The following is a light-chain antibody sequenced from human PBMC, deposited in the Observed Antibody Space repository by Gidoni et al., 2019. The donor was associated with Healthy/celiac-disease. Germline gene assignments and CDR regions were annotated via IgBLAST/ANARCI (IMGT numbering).Light chain of an antibody. J-gene: IGKJ4*01. CDR3: QQRSNWPPT. CDR1: QSVSSY. Sequence: EIVLTQSPATLSLSPGERATLSCRANQSVSSYLAWYQQKPGQAPRLLIYDASNRATGIPARFSGSGSWTDFTLTISSLEPEDFAVYYCQQRSNWPPTFGGGTKVEIK. CDR2: DAS. V-gene: IGKV3-11*01.